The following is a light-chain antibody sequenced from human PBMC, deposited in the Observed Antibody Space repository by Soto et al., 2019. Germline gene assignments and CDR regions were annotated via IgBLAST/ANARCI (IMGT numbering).Light chain of an antibody. J-gene: IGLJ3*02. CDR3: AAWDDSLWV. V-gene: IGLV1-44*01. Sequence: QSVLTQPPSASGTLGQRVTISCSGSSSNIGSNTVNWYQQLPGSAPKVLIYSNHQRPSGVLDRFSGSKSGTSASLAISGLQSEDEADYYCAAWDDSLWVFGGGTKLTVL. CDR2: SNH. CDR1: SSNIGSNT.